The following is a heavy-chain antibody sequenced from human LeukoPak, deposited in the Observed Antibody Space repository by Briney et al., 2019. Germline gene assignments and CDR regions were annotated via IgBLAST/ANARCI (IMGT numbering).Heavy chain of an antibody. CDR1: GCSISNSNW. J-gene: IGHJ4*02. CDR3: AREPVERPGTY. V-gene: IGHV4-4*02. CDR2: ICHSGIT. Sequence: ASETLSLTCAVSGCSISNSNWWSWVRHPPGKGLEWIGEICHSGITNYNSSLKGRVTISLDKSKNQFSLKVSSVTAADTAVYYCAREPVERPGTYWGQGTLVTVSS. D-gene: IGHD1-1*01.